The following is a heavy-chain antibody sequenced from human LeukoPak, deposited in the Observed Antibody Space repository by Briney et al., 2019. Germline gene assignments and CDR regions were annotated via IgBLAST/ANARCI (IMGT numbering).Heavy chain of an antibody. Sequence: SETLSLTCTVSGGSISSYYWSWIRQPAGKGLEWIGRIYTSGSTNYNPSLKSRVTMSVDTSKNQFSLKLSSVTAADTAVYYCARSAYCGGDPECRVPIDYWGQGTLVTVSS. D-gene: IGHD2-21*01. CDR3: ARSAYCGGDPECRVPIDY. J-gene: IGHJ4*02. V-gene: IGHV4-4*07. CDR1: GGSISSYY. CDR2: IYTSGST.